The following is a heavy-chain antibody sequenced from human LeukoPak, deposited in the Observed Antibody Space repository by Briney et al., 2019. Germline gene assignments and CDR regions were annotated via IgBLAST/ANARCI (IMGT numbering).Heavy chain of an antibody. J-gene: IGHJ6*03. CDR2: IYYSGSS. CDR3: ARVPRSYYYYYYMDV. CDR1: SGSISSYH. V-gene: IGHV4-59*01. Sequence: SETLSLTCNVSSGSISSYHWSWIRQPPGKGLEWIGYIYYSGSSNYNPSLKSRVTISVDTSKNQFSLKLSSVTAADTAVYYCARVPRSYYYYYYMDVWGKGTTVTVSS.